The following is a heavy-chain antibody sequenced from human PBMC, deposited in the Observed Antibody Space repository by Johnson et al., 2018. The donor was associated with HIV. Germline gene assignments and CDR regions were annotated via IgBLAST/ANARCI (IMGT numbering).Heavy chain of an antibody. V-gene: IGHV3-15*01. Sequence: VQLVESGGGLVKPGGSLRLSCAASGFTFSNAWMSWVRQAPGKGLEWVGRIKRKIDGGTTDYAAPVKGRFTISRDNSKNTLYLHMNSLRAEDTALYYCANPYSSGYYNDAFDIWGQGTKVTVSS. J-gene: IGHJ3*02. CDR2: IKRKIDGGTT. D-gene: IGHD3-22*01. CDR1: GFTFSNAW. CDR3: ANPYSSGYYNDAFDI.